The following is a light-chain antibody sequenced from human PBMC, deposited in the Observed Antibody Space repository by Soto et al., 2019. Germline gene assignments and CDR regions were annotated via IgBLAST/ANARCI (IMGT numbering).Light chain of an antibody. CDR3: QQYNDWPPWT. CDR1: QSVRSN. V-gene: IGKV3D-15*01. J-gene: IGKJ1*01. Sequence: EIVLTQCPATLSLSPGERATLSCRASQSVRSNLAWYQQRPGQAPRLLIYDSSTRATGIPARFSGSGSGTEFTLTISSLQSEDFAVYYCQQYNDWPPWTFGPGTKVDIK. CDR2: DSS.